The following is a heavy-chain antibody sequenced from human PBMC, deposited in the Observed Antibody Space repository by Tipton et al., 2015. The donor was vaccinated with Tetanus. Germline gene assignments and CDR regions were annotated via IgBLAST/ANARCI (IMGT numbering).Heavy chain of an antibody. V-gene: IGHV4-59*01. D-gene: IGHD1-14*01. Sequence: TLSLTCAVYGASFSDYYWSWIRQPPGKGLEWIGYIYYSGSTNYNPPLKSRVTISVDTSKNQFSLKLSSVTAADTAVYYCARGTGDYWGQGTLVTVSS. CDR1: GASFSDYY. CDR3: ARGTGDY. CDR2: IYYSGST. J-gene: IGHJ4*02.